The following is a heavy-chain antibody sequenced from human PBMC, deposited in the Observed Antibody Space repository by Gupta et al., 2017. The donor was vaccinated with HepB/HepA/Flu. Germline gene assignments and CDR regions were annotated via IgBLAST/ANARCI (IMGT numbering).Heavy chain of an antibody. CDR3: AKSKLTGTTGDGMDV. D-gene: IGHD1-7*01. CDR2: ISYDGSNK. Sequence: QVQLVESGGGVVQPGRSLRLPCAASGFTFSSYGMHWVRQAPGKGLEWVAVISYDGSNKYYADSGKGRFTISRDNSKNTLYLQMNSLRAEDTAVYYCAKSKLTGTTGDGMDVWGQGTTVTVSS. CDR1: GFTFSSYG. J-gene: IGHJ6*02. V-gene: IGHV3-30*18.